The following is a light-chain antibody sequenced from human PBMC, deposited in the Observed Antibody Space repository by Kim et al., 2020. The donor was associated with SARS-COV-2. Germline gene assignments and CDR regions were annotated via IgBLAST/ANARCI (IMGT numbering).Light chain of an antibody. CDR3: QQYDNWPPWT. CDR1: QSVSSN. CDR2: GVS. J-gene: IGKJ1*01. V-gene: IGKV3-15*01. Sequence: SPGDRAILSCRASQSVSSNLAWYQQKPGQAPRLLMYGVSTRVTGIPARFSGSGSGTEFTLTISSLQSEDVAVYYCQQYDNWPPWTFGQGTKVEIK.